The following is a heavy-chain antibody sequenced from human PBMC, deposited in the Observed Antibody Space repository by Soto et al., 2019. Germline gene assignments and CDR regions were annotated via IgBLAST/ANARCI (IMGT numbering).Heavy chain of an antibody. CDR1: GGSISSYY. V-gene: IGHV4-59*01. CDR3: ARXIEPYGDYVSYFDY. J-gene: IGHJ4*02. Sequence: PSETLSLTCTVFGGSISSYYWSWIRQPPGKGLEWIGYIYYSGSTNYNPSLKSRVTISVDTSKNQFSLKLSSVTAADTAVYYCARXIEPYGDYVSYFDYWGQGTLVTVSS. CDR2: IYYSGST. D-gene: IGHD4-17*01.